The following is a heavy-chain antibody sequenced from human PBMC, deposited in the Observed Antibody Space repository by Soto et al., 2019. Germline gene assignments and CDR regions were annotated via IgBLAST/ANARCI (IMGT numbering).Heavy chain of an antibody. V-gene: IGHV1-58*01. CDR1: GFTFPSSA. CDR2: IVVGSGNT. J-gene: IGHJ4*01. CDR3: AAEYMTPFI. Sequence: QMPLVQSGPEVKKPGTSVKVSCKASGFTFPSSAVRWVRQARGQRLEWIGWIVVGSGNTNSAQKFQERVTFTRDMSTCTVYMELSSLKSEDTAVYYFAAEYMTPFIWGHGTLVTVSS. D-gene: IGHD1-1*01.